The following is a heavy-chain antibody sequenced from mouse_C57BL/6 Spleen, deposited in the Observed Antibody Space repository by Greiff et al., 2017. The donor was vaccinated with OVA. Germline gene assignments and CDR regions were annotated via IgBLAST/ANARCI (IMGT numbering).Heavy chain of an antibody. CDR3: ARIYDGYNAMDY. Sequence: EVKLVESEGGLVQPGSSMKLSCTASGFTFSDYYMAWVRQVPEKGLEWVANINYDGSSTYYLDSLKSRFIISRDNAKNILYLQMSSLKSEDTATYYCARIYDGYNAMDYWGQGTSVTVSS. V-gene: IGHV5-16*01. D-gene: IGHD2-3*01. CDR1: GFTFSDYY. J-gene: IGHJ4*01. CDR2: INYDGSST.